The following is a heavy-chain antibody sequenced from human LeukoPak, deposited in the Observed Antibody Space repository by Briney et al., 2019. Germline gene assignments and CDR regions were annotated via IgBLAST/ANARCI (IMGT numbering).Heavy chain of an antibody. CDR2: ISYDGSNK. CDR3: AKDKIFRYLDY. J-gene: IGHJ4*02. Sequence: GGSLRLSCTASGFTFSSYGMHWVRQAPGKGLEWVAVISYDGSNKYYADSVKGRFTISRDNSKNTLYLQMNSLRDEDTAVYYCAKDKIFRYLDYWGQGALVTVTS. V-gene: IGHV3-30*18. CDR1: GFTFSSYG. D-gene: IGHD2/OR15-2a*01.